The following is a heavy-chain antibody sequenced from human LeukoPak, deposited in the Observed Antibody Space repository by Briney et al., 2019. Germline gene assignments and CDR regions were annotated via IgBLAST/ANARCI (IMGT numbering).Heavy chain of an antibody. J-gene: IGHJ6*03. CDR3: AGYGGSYPYYMDV. CDR1: GGSFSGYY. V-gene: IGHV4-34*01. D-gene: IGHD1-26*01. Sequence: SETLSLTCAVYGGSFSGYYWSWIRQPPGKGLEWIGEINHSGSTNYNPSLKSRVTISVDTSKNQFSLKLSSVTAADTAVYYCAGYGGSYPYYMDVWGKGTTVTISS. CDR2: INHSGST.